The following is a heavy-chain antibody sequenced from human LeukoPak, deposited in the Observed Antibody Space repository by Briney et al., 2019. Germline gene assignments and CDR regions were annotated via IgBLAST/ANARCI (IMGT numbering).Heavy chain of an antibody. V-gene: IGHV1-46*01. CDR1: GYTFTSYY. D-gene: IGHD3-22*01. Sequence: ASVKVSCKASGYTFTSYYMHWVRQAPGQGLEWMGIINLSGGTTYYAQKFQGRVTMTNDMSTSTVYMELSSLRSEDTAVYYCASWYYYDSSGYLPDAFDIWGQGTMVTVSS. CDR2: INLSGGTT. CDR3: ASWYYYDSSGYLPDAFDI. J-gene: IGHJ3*02.